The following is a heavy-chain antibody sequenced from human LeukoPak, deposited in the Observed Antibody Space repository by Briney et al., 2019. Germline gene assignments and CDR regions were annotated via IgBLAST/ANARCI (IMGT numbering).Heavy chain of an antibody. CDR1: GGTFSSYA. D-gene: IGHD3-10*01. Sequence: SVKVSCKASGGTFSSYAISWVRQAPGQGLEWMGGIIPIFGTANYAQKFQGRVTITADESTSTAYMELSSLRSEDTAVYYCARGPFGMVRGVMYYYGMDVWGQGTTVTVSS. CDR3: ARGPFGMVRGVMYYYGMDV. V-gene: IGHV1-69*01. CDR2: IIPIFGTA. J-gene: IGHJ6*02.